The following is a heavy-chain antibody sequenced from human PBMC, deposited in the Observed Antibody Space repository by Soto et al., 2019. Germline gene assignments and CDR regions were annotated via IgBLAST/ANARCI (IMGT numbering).Heavy chain of an antibody. CDR1: GYTFTSYG. CDR3: ARQAAAGVWIYDY. Sequence: QVQLVQSGAEVKKPGASVKVSCKASGYTFTSYGISWARQAPGQGREGMGWISAYNGNTNNAQKLQGRVTMTTDTSTSTDYMELRSMRSDDTAVYYCARQAAAGVWIYDYWGQGTLVTVSS. J-gene: IGHJ4*02. V-gene: IGHV1-18*01. CDR2: ISAYNGNT. D-gene: IGHD6-13*01.